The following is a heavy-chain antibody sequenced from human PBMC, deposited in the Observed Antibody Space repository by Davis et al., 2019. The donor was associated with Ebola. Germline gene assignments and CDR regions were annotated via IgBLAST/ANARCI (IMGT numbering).Heavy chain of an antibody. CDR2: IYSGGST. CDR3: ARHFISTYYYYGMDV. V-gene: IGHV3-66*04. D-gene: IGHD1-1*01. CDR1: GFTVSSNY. Sequence: GGSLRLSCAASGFTVSSNYMSWVRQALGKGLEWGSVIYSGGSTYYADSVKGRFTISRDNSKNTLYLQMNSLRAEDTAVYYCARHFISTYYYYGMDVWGQGTTVTVSS. J-gene: IGHJ6*02.